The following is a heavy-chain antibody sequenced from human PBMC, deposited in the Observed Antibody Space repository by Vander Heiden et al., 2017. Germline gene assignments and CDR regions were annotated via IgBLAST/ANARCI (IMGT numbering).Heavy chain of an antibody. D-gene: IGHD4-17*01. CDR3: ARDPSTVDY. J-gene: IGHJ4*02. V-gene: IGHV3-23*01. CDR2: IGGSGAFT. CDR1: GFTFSSYA. Sequence: EVQLLESGGDLVQPGGSLRPSCAASGFTFSSYAMSWVRQAPGKGLEWVSSIGGSGAFTYYADFVRGRITISRDNSKNTVYLQMNGLRAEDTAVYYCARDPSTVDYWGQGTLVTVSS.